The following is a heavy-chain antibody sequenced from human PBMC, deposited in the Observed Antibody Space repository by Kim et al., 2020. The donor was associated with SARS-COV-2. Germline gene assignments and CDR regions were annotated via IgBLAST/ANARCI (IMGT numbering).Heavy chain of an antibody. CDR3: ARDRGLN. J-gene: IGHJ4*02. D-gene: IGHD6-19*01. Sequence: SDGRSTSHADYVKGRFTISRDNAKNTLYLQMSSLRAEDTAVYYCARDRGLNWGQGTLVTVSS. V-gene: IGHV3-74*01. CDR2: SDGRST.